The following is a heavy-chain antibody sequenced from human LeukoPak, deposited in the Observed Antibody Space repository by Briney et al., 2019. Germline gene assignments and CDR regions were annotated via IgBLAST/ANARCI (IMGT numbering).Heavy chain of an antibody. J-gene: IGHJ4*02. CDR1: GFTFSSYA. V-gene: IGHV3-30*04. D-gene: IGHD3-10*01. CDR3: ARDSVLYGSGSPPDY. Sequence: GGSLRLSCAASGFTFSSYAMHWVRQAPGKGLEWVAVISYDGSNKYYADSVKGRFTISRDNSKNTLYLQMNSLRAEDTAVYCCARDSVLYGSGSPPDYWGQGTLVTVSS. CDR2: ISYDGSNK.